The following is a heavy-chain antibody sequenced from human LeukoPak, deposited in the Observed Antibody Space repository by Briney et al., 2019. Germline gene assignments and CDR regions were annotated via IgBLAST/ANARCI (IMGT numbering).Heavy chain of an antibody. CDR3: ARDKQSLPYQPLLDSPPRYYYGMDV. CDR2: IYYNGST. CDR1: GGSVSRSSFY. V-gene: IGHV4-39*07. J-gene: IGHJ6*02. Sequence: SETLSLTCTVSGGSVSRSSFYWGWIRQPPGKGLEWIGNIYYNGSTYYNPSLKSRVTISVDTSKNQFSLKLSSVTAADTAVYYFARDKQSLPYQPLLDSPPRYYYGMDVWGQGTTVTVSS. D-gene: IGHD2-2*01.